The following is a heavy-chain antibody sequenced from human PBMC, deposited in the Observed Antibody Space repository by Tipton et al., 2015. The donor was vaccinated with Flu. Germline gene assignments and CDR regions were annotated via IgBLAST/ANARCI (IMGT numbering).Heavy chain of an antibody. CDR3: ARTWELRNFDY. D-gene: IGHD1-26*01. CDR2: MYYSGST. CDR1: GCSISSGSYY. Sequence: LRLSCTVSGCSISSGSYYWGWLRQPPGKGLEWIGSMYYSGSTYYNPSLKSRVSITVNTSKNLFSLKLRSGTAADTAVYYWARTWELRNFDYWGQGILVTVPS. J-gene: IGHJ4*02. V-gene: IGHV4-39*01.